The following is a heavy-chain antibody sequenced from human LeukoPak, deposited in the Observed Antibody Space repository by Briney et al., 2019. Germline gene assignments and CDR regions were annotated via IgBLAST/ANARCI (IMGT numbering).Heavy chain of an antibody. D-gene: IGHD3-10*01. CDR2: IYYSGST. V-gene: IGHV4-39*01. CDR3: AKALGSALVRGVMDY. CDR1: GGSISSSSYY. J-gene: IGHJ4*02. Sequence: SETLSLTRTVSGGSISSSSYYWGWIRQPPGKGLEWIGSIYYSGSTYYNPSLKSRVTISVDTSKNQFSLKLSSVTAADTAVYYCAKALGSALVRGVMDYWGQGTPVTVSS.